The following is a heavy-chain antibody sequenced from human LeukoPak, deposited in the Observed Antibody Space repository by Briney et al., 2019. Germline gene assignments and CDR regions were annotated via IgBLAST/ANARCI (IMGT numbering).Heavy chain of an antibody. CDR1: GFTFSSHA. Sequence: GGSLRLSCAASGFTFSSHAMSWVRQAPGKVLEWIGRSKSQTDGGTTDYAAPVKGRFTISRDDSKNTVYLQMNSLRTDDTAVYYCTTLSYVGGYWGQGTLVTVSS. CDR3: TTLSYVGGY. J-gene: IGHJ4*02. V-gene: IGHV3-15*01. CDR2: SKSQTDGGTT. D-gene: IGHD3-10*02.